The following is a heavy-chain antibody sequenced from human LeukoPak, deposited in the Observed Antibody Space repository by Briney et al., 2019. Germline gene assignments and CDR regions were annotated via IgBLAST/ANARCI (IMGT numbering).Heavy chain of an antibody. CDR2: INTNTGNP. Sequence: ASVKVSCKASGYTFTSYAMNWVRQAPGQGLEWMGWINTNTGNPTYAQGFTGRFVFSLDTSVSTAYLQISSLKAEDTAVYYCARDGSAAAQRLFNWFDPWGQGTLVTVSS. D-gene: IGHD6-13*01. J-gene: IGHJ5*02. CDR1: GYTFTSYA. V-gene: IGHV7-4-1*02. CDR3: ARDGSAAAQRLFNWFDP.